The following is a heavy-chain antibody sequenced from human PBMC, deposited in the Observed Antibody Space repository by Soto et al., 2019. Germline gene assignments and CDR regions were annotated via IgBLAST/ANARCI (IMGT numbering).Heavy chain of an antibody. D-gene: IGHD4-17*01. CDR3: AKDSTDYGDYYYYGMDV. J-gene: IGHJ6*02. CDR2: ISYDGSNK. CDR1: GFTFSSYG. V-gene: IGHV3-30*18. Sequence: QVQLVESGGGVVQPGRSLRLSCAASGFTFSSYGMHWVRQAPGKVLEWVAVISYDGSNKDYADSVKGRFTTSRDNSKNTLYLQMNSLRAEDTAVYYCAKDSTDYGDYYYYGMDVWGQGTTVTVSS.